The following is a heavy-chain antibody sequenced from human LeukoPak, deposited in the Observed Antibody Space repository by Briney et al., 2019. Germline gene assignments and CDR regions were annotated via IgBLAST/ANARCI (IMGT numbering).Heavy chain of an antibody. V-gene: IGHV1-69*05. CDR1: GGTFSSYA. Sequence: SVKVSCKASGGTFSSYAISWVRQAPGQGLEWMGGIIPIFGTANYAQKFQGRVTITTDESTSTAYMELSSLRSEDTAVYYCARGPLYCSSTSCTTYYYYYYYMDVWGKGTTVTVSS. CDR2: IIPIFGTA. J-gene: IGHJ6*03. CDR3: ARGPLYCSSTSCTTYYYYYYYMDV. D-gene: IGHD2-2*01.